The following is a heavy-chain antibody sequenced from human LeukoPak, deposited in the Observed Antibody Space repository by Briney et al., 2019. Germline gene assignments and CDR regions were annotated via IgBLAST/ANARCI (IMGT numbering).Heavy chain of an antibody. D-gene: IGHD3-22*01. CDR3: ARGGRGSSAVVAPRSFDI. CDR2: TYTGGNS. CDR1: GFTVSSTH. Sequence: GGSLRLSCAASGFTVSSTHMVWVRQAPGKGLEWVSVTYTGGNSYYAGSVKGRFIISRDISKNTLYLQMNSLRAEDSALYYCARGGRGSSAVVAPRSFDIWGQGTMVTVSS. J-gene: IGHJ3*02. V-gene: IGHV3-53*01.